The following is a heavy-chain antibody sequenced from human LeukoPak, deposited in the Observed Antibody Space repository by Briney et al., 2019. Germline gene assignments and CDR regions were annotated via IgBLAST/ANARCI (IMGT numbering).Heavy chain of an antibody. CDR2: ISAYNGNT. V-gene: IGHV1-18*01. Sequence: ASVKVSCEASGYTFTSYGISWVRQAPGQGLEWMGWISAYNGNTNYAQKLQGRVTMTTDTSTSTAYMELRSLRSDDTAVYYCARVPDGSSSWRLTYYYYMDVWGKGTTVTISS. CDR1: GYTFTSYG. D-gene: IGHD6-13*01. CDR3: ARVPDGSSSWRLTYYYYMDV. J-gene: IGHJ6*03.